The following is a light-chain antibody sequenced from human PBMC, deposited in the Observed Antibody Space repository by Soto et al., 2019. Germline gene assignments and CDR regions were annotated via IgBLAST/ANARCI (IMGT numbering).Light chain of an antibody. CDR3: QQLNSYPNT. J-gene: IGKJ2*01. CDR1: QGISSY. V-gene: IGKV1-9*01. Sequence: IQLTQSPSYLSASVGDRVTITCRASQGISSYLAWYQQKPGKAPKLLIYAASTLQSGVPSRFSGSGSGTDFTLTISSLQPEDFATYYCQQLNSYPNTFGQGTKLEIK. CDR2: AAS.